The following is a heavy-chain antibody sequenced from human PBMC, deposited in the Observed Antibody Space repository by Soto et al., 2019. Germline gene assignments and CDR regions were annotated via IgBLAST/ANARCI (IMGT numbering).Heavy chain of an antibody. Sequence: GGSLRLSCAASGFTVSSNYMSWVRQAPGKGLEWVSVIYSGGSTYYADSVKGRFTISRDNSKNTLYLQMNSLRAEDTAVYYCATTQQLAAAGNMPQAPNYGMDVWGQGTTVTVSS. J-gene: IGHJ6*02. V-gene: IGHV3-53*01. CDR1: GFTVSSNY. CDR3: ATTQQLAAAGNMPQAPNYGMDV. CDR2: IYSGGST. D-gene: IGHD6-13*01.